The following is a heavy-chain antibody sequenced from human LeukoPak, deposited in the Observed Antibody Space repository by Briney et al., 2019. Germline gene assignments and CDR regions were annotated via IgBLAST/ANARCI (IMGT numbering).Heavy chain of an antibody. J-gene: IGHJ4*02. CDR1: GFPSSSYA. Sequence: GGSLRLSCAASGFPSSSYAMHWVRQAPGKGLEWVAVISYDRSNIYYADSVKGRFTISRDNSKNTLYVQMNSLRAEDTAMYYCTRDGDSSGSPLLYFDYWGQGTLVTVSS. V-gene: IGHV3-30-3*01. CDR2: ISYDRSNI. CDR3: TRDGDSSGSPLLYFDY. D-gene: IGHD3-22*01.